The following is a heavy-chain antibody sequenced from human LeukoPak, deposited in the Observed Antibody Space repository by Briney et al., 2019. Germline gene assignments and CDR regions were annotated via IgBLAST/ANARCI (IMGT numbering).Heavy chain of an antibody. CDR3: AKTETTSGTLADAFDI. CDR1: GGSLSSSTYY. J-gene: IGHJ3*02. Sequence: PSETLSLTCSVSGGSLSSSTYYWGGIRQPPGKGLEWIGSIYYSGSTYYNPSLKSRFTISVDTSKNQFSLKLSSVTATDTAVYYCAKTETTSGTLADAFDIWGQGTMVTVSS. V-gene: IGHV4-39*01. CDR2: IYYSGST. D-gene: IGHD4-11*01.